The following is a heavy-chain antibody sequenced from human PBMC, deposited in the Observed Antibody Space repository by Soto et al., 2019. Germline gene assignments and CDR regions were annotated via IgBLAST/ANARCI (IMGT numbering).Heavy chain of an antibody. CDR2: ISAYNGNT. Sequence: GASVKVSCKASGYTFTSYGISWVRQAPGQGLEWMGWISAYNGNTNYAQKLQGRDTMTTGTSTSTAYMELRSLRSDGTAVYYFALYYDFWTNRDYYYGMDVWGQGATVTVSS. V-gene: IGHV1-18*01. D-gene: IGHD3-3*01. CDR1: GYTFTSYG. J-gene: IGHJ6*02. CDR3: ALYYDFWTNRDYYYGMDV.